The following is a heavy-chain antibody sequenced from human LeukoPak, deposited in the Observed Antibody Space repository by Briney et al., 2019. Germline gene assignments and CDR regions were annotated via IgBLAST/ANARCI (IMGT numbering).Heavy chain of an antibody. Sequence: PGRSLRLSCAASGFTFSSYAMSWVRQAPGKGLEWVSAISGSGGSTYYADSVKGRFTISRDNSKNTLYLQMNSLRAEDTAVYYCAKDFRNCTNGVCYRTYAFDIWGQGTMVTVSS. CDR3: AKDFRNCTNGVCYRTYAFDI. J-gene: IGHJ3*02. CDR2: ISGSGGST. CDR1: GFTFSSYA. D-gene: IGHD2-8*01. V-gene: IGHV3-23*01.